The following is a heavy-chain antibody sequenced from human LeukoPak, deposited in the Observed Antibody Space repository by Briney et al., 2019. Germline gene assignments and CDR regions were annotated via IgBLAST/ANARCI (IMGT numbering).Heavy chain of an antibody. CDR2: INSDGSST. CDR1: GFTFSSYW. J-gene: IGHJ2*01. Sequence: GGSLRLSCAASGFTFSSYWMHWVRQAPGKGLVWVSRINSDGSSTSYADSVKGRFTISRDNAKNTLYLQMNSLRAEDTAVYYCLRAANQGRYFDLWGRGTLVTVSS. CDR3: LRAANQGRYFDL. V-gene: IGHV3-74*01. D-gene: IGHD2-15*01.